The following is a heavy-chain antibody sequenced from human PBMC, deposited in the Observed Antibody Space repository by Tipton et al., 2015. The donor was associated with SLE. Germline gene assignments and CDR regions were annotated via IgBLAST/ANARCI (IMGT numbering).Heavy chain of an antibody. CDR3: ARIKGWLRPFDY. Sequence: TLSLTCTVSGGSISSYYWSWIRKPPGKGLEWIGYIYYSGSTNYNPSLKSRVTISVDTSKNQFSLKLSSVTAADTAVYYCARIKGWLRPFDYWGQGTLVTVSS. CDR1: GGSISSYY. J-gene: IGHJ4*02. V-gene: IGHV4-59*01. D-gene: IGHD5-12*01. CDR2: IYYSGST.